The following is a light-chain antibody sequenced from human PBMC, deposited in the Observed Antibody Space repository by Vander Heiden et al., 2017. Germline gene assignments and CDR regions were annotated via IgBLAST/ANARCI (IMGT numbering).Light chain of an antibody. V-gene: IGKV4-1*01. CDR1: QSVLYSSNNKNY. CDR3: QQYYSTPRT. CDR2: WAS. Sequence: DIVMTQSPDSLAVSLGERATINCKSSQSVLYSSNNKNYLAWYQQKPGRPPKLLIYWASTRESGVPDRFSGSGSGTDFTLTISSLQAEDVAVYYCQQYYSTPRTFGQVTKVEIK. J-gene: IGKJ1*01.